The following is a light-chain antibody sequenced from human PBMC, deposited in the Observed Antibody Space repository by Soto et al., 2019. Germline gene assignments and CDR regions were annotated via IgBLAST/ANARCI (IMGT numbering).Light chain of an antibody. Sequence: QTVVTQPPSVSEAPGQRVTISRTGSSSNIGAGYEAHWYQQVPGTAPKLLIYENNNRPSGVPDRFSGSKSGTSASLAITGLQAEDEAEYYCQSYDSSLSGYVFGTGTKLTVL. J-gene: IGLJ1*01. CDR2: ENN. V-gene: IGLV1-40*01. CDR1: SSNIGAGYE. CDR3: QSYDSSLSGYV.